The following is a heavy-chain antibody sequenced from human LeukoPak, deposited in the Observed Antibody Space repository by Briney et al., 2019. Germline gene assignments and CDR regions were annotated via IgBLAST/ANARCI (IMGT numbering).Heavy chain of an antibody. V-gene: IGHV4-59*01. D-gene: IGHD3-10*01. J-gene: IGHJ4*02. CDR1: GGSISTYY. CDR3: ARGGPTVRGELFDY. CDR2: IYYSGST. Sequence: PSETLSLTCTVSGGSISTYYWSWIRQPPGKGLEWIGYIYYSGSTNYNPSLKSRVTISVDTSKNQFSLKLNSVTAADTAVYYCARGGPTVRGELFDYWGQGTLVTVSS.